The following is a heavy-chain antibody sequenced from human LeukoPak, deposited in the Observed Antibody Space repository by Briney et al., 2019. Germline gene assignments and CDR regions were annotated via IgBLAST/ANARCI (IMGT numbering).Heavy chain of an antibody. Sequence: SETLSLTCAVSGGSISSGGYSWSWIRQPAGKGLEWIGRIYTSGSTNYNPSLKSRVTMSVDTSKNQFSLKLSSVTAADTAVYYCARVGRWLDFDYWGQGTLVTVSS. CDR3: ARVGRWLDFDY. D-gene: IGHD5-24*01. J-gene: IGHJ4*02. CDR1: GGSISSGGYS. CDR2: IYTSGST. V-gene: IGHV4-61*02.